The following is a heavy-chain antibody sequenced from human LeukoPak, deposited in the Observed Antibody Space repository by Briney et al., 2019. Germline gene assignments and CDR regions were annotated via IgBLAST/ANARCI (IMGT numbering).Heavy chain of an antibody. CDR3: ARALYSSSWYVLNY. CDR1: GYTFTDNY. J-gene: IGHJ4*02. V-gene: IGHV1-46*01. CDR2: INPSGGST. D-gene: IGHD6-13*01. Sequence: ASVKVSCKASGYTFTDNYLHWVRQAPGQGLEWMGIINPSGGSTSYVQKFQGRVTMTRDMSTSTVYMELSSLRSEDTAVYYCARALYSSSWYVLNYWGQGTLVTVSS.